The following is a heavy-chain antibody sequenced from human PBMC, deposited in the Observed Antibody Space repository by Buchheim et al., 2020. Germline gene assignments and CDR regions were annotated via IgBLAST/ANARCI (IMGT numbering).Heavy chain of an antibody. D-gene: IGHD6-19*01. CDR3: ATRLFTGGHGGAGDY. CDR2: ISGSGGST. Sequence: EVQLLESGGGLVQPGGSLRPSCAASGFTFSNHAMSWVRQAPGKGLEWVSAISGSGGSTYYADSVKGPFTISRDNSKNTLYLQMNSLRAEDTAVYYCATRLFTGGHGGAGDYWGQGTL. J-gene: IGHJ4*02. CDR1: GFTFSNHA. V-gene: IGHV3-23*01.